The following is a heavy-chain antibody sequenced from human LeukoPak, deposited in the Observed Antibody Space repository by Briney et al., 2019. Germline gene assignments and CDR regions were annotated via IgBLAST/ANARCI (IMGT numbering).Heavy chain of an antibody. Sequence: GGSLRLSCAASGFSVSNNYINWVRQAPGKGLEWVSVIYIGGTTYYADSVKGRFTISRDNSKNTVYLQMNNLRVEDTAVYYCARYHTALNYWGQGTLVTASS. V-gene: IGHV3-66*01. CDR2: IYIGGTT. CDR3: ARYHTALNY. CDR1: GFSVSNNY. J-gene: IGHJ4*02. D-gene: IGHD5-18*01.